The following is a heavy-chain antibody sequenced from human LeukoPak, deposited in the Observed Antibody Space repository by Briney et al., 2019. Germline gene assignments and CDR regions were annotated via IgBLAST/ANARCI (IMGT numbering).Heavy chain of an antibody. CDR1: GFTFSSYS. Sequence: GGSLRLSCAASGFTFSSYSMNWVRQAPGKGLEWVSSISSSSSYIYYADSVKGRFTISRDNAKNSLYLQMNSLRAEDTAVYYCARDSVLRYFDWLGNFDYWGQGTLVTVSS. J-gene: IGHJ4*02. V-gene: IGHV3-21*01. D-gene: IGHD3-9*01. CDR2: ISSSSSYI. CDR3: ARDSVLRYFDWLGNFDY.